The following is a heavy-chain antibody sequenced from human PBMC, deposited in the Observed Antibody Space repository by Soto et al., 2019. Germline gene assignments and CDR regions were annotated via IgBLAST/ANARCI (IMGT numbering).Heavy chain of an antibody. Sequence: PSETQSVRYTVASGSSISSSYYSICIRKTPGKWLEWIGSIYYSGSTYYNPSLKSRVTISVDTSKNQFSLKLSSVTAADTAVYYCATLSIAARPRFDYWGEGTLVTVSS. D-gene: IGHD6-6*01. CDR3: ATLSIAARPRFDY. CDR1: SGSSISSSYY. V-gene: IGHV4-39*01. J-gene: IGHJ4*02. CDR2: IYYSGST.